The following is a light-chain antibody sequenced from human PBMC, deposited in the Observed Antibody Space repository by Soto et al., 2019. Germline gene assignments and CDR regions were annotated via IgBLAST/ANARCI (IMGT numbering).Light chain of an antibody. CDR2: AAS. CDR3: QQYGSSRT. CDR1: QSVSSSY. V-gene: IGKV3-20*01. Sequence: EIVLTQSPGTLSLSPGERATLSCRASQSVSSSYLAWYQQKPGQAPRLLIYAASSRATGLPDRFSGSWSGTDFTLTISRLEDEDFAVYYCQQYGSSRTFGQGTKVEIK. J-gene: IGKJ1*01.